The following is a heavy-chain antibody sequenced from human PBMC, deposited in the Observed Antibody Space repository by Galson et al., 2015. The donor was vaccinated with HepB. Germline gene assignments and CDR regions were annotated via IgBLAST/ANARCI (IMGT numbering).Heavy chain of an antibody. Sequence: SLRLSCAASGFIFGSYWMSWVRQAPGKGLEWVANIKLDGSDKYYVDSVKGRFTFSRDNAKNSLYLQMNNLRAEDTAIYYCAKDDAGIGMSYWGRGTLVTVFS. CDR1: GFIFGSYW. V-gene: IGHV3-7*03. J-gene: IGHJ4*02. D-gene: IGHD6-13*01. CDR2: IKLDGSDK. CDR3: AKDDAGIGMSY.